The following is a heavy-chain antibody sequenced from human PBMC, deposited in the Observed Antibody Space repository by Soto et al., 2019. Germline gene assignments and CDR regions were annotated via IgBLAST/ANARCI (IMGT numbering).Heavy chain of an antibody. V-gene: IGHV3-23*01. CDR3: AKIYSSSGYYPDY. D-gene: IGHD3-22*01. CDR2: ISAGGST. J-gene: IGHJ4*02. Sequence: PGGSLRLSCAASGFTFSSYAMSWVRQAPERGLEWVSAISAGGSTYYADSVKGRFTISRDNSKNTLYLQLNSLRAEDTALYYCAKIYSSSGYYPDYWGQGTLVTVSS. CDR1: GFTFSSYA.